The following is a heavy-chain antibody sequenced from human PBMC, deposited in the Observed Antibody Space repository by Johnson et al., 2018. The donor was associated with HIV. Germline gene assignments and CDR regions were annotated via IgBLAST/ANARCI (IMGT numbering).Heavy chain of an antibody. D-gene: IGHD2/OR15-2a*01. J-gene: IGHJ3*02. Sequence: QVQLVESGGGVVQPGRSLRLSCAASGFTFSSYGMHWVRQAPGKGLEWVAFIRYDGSNKYYADSVKGRFTISRDNSKNTLYLQMNSLRAEDTAVYYCARDRGVVWNNVYKGDAVDIWGQGTMVTVSS. CDR1: GFTFSSYG. V-gene: IGHV3-33*01. CDR3: ARDRGVVWNNVYKGDAVDI. CDR2: IRYDGSNK.